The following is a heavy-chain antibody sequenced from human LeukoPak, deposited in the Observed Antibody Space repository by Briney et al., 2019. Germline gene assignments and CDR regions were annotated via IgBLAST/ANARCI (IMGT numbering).Heavy chain of an antibody. V-gene: IGHV1-2*02. Sequence: GASVKVSCKASGYIFTGYYMHWVRQAPGQGLEWMGWINPNSGGTNYAQKFQGRVTMTRDTSISTAYMELSRLRSDDTAVYYCARDRVRSIAARPGYNWYDPWGQGTLVTVSS. CDR3: ARDRVRSIAARPGYNWYDP. J-gene: IGHJ5*02. D-gene: IGHD6-6*01. CDR2: INPNSGGT. CDR1: GYIFTGYY.